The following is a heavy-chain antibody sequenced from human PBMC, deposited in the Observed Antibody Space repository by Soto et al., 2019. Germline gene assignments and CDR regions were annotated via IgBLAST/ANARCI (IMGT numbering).Heavy chain of an antibody. J-gene: IGHJ6*02. CDR1: GYSFANYW. V-gene: IGHV5-51*01. D-gene: IGHD3-10*01. Sequence: GESLKISCQGSGYSFANYWIAWVRQMPGKGLEWVGVIYPGDSDTRYSPSFRGQVTISADKSISHVYLQWSSLKASDTATYYCARNRLRQYYYGMDVWGQGTTVTVS. CDR3: ARNRLRQYYYGMDV. CDR2: IYPGDSDT.